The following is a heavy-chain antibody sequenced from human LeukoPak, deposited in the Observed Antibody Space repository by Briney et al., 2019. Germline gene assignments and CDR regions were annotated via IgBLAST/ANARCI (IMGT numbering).Heavy chain of an antibody. CDR1: GGSISSYY. CDR2: IYYSGST. Sequence: PSETLSLTCTVSGGSISSYYWSWIRQPPGKGLEWIGYIYYSGSTKYNPSLKSRVTMSLDASKNQFSLKLSSVTAADTAVYYCARAGFPTGGSGSYYADFDYWGQGTLVTVSS. V-gene: IGHV4-59*01. J-gene: IGHJ4*02. CDR3: ARAGFPTGGSGSYYADFDY. D-gene: IGHD3-10*01.